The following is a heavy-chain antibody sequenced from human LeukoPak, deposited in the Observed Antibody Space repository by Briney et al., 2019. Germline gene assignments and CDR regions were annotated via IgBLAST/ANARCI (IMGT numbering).Heavy chain of an antibody. Sequence: SETLSLTCAVCGGSSSGYYWSWIRQPPGKGLEWIGEINHSGSTNYNPSLKSRVTISVDTSKNQFSLKLSSVTAADTAVYYCARGPDIVVVPAAIPYGYYYYMDVWGKGTTVTVSS. D-gene: IGHD2-2*02. CDR2: INHSGST. J-gene: IGHJ6*03. V-gene: IGHV4-34*01. CDR3: ARGPDIVVVPAAIPYGYYYYMDV. CDR1: GGSSSGYY.